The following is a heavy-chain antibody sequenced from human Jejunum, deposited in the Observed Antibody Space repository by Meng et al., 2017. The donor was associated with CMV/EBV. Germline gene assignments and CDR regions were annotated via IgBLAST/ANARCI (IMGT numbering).Heavy chain of an antibody. V-gene: IGHV4-30-4*01. D-gene: IGHD1-14*01. CDR3: AREGTNSYYFDY. CDR2: IYESGST. J-gene: IGHJ4*02. CDR1: GDSISCGDSY. Sequence: CVVSGDSISCGDSYWSWIRQPPGKGLEWIGYIYESGSTSYNPSLESRVTISVDTSKNQFSLKVMSVTAADTAVYYCAREGTNSYYFDYWGQGTLVTVSS.